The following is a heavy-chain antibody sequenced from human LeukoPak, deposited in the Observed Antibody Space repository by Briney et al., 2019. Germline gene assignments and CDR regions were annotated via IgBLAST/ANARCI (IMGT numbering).Heavy chain of an antibody. Sequence: GGSLRLSCAASGFTFSDYYMGWIRQAPGKGLECVSYISFSGTTIYYADSVKGRFTISRDDAKSSLYLQMNSLRAEDTAVYYCARWGLMGYFDYWGQGTLVTVSS. CDR1: GFTFSDYY. CDR2: ISFSGTTI. V-gene: IGHV3-11*04. J-gene: IGHJ4*02. D-gene: IGHD3-16*01. CDR3: ARWGLMGYFDY.